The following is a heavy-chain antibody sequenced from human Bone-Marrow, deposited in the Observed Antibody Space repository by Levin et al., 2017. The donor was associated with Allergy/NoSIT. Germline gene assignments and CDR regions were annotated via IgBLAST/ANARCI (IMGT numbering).Heavy chain of an antibody. CDR3: ARIPYYFTTPFDY. D-gene: IGHD3-3*01. CDR1: GASFSPSY. J-gene: IGHJ4*02. V-gene: IGHV4-34*01. CDR2: ISHRGTT. Sequence: SETLSLTCAVYGASFSPSYWTWIRPPPGKGLEWIGEISHRGTTNYNPSLASRATLSVDTSRNQFSLNLSPVTAADTAVYYCARIPYYFTTPFDYWSQGTLVTVSS.